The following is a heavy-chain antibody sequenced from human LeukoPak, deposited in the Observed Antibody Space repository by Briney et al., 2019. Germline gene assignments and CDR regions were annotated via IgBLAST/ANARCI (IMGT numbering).Heavy chain of an antibody. D-gene: IGHD3-9*01. CDR3: ARGTRGDTLTGYSLGY. CDR2: MNPNSGNS. V-gene: IGHV1-8*01. Sequence: GASVKVSCKASGYTFTSYDINWVRQATGQGLEWMGWMNPNSGNSGYAQKFQGRVTMTRNTSISIAYMEVSSLRSEDTAVYYCARGTRGDTLTGYSLGYWGQGTLVTVSS. J-gene: IGHJ4*02. CDR1: GYTFTSYD.